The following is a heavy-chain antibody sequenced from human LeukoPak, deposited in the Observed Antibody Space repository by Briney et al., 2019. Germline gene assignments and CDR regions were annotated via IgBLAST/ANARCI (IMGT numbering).Heavy chain of an antibody. J-gene: IGHJ3*02. Sequence: SETLSLTCTVSGGSISGGSYYWSWIRQPAGKGLEWIGRIYTSGSTYYNPSLKSRVTISVDTSKNQFSLKLSSVTAADTAVYYCARVKMSYDSSGYPTFDAFDIWGQGTMVTVSS. CDR3: ARVKMSYDSSGYPTFDAFDI. CDR1: GGSISGGSYY. V-gene: IGHV4-61*02. D-gene: IGHD3-22*01. CDR2: IYTSGST.